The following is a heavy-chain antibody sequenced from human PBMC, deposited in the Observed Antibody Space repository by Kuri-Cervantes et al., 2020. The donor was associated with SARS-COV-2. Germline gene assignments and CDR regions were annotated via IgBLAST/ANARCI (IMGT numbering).Heavy chain of an antibody. Sequence: LSLTCAASGFTFSSYAMSWVRQAPGKGLEWVSAISGSGGSTYYADSVKGRFTISRDNSKNTLYLQMNSLRAEDTAVYYCAKPEATGPFYYGMDVWGQGTTVTVSS. CDR2: ISGSGGST. CDR3: AKPEATGPFYYGMDV. D-gene: IGHD1-1*01. CDR1: GFTFSSYA. V-gene: IGHV3-23*01. J-gene: IGHJ6*02.